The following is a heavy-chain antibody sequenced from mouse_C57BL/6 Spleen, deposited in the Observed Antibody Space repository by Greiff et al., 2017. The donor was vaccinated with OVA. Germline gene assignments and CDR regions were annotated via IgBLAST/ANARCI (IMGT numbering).Heavy chain of an antibody. D-gene: IGHD1-1*01. J-gene: IGHJ2*01. CDR1: GYTFTDHT. CDR2: IYPRDGST. Sequence: QVQLQQSDAELVKPGASVKISCKVSGYTFTDHTIHWMKQRPEQGLEWIGYIYPRDGSTKYNEKFKGKATLTADKSSSTAYMQLNSLTSEDSAVYFCARTDYYGSSYGPYFDYWGQGTTLTVSS. CDR3: ARTDYYGSSYGPYFDY. V-gene: IGHV1-78*01.